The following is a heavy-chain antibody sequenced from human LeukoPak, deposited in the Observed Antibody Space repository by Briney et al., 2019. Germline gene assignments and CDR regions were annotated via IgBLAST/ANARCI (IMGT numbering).Heavy chain of an antibody. CDR3: ARAYSGSYPRGNRFDP. V-gene: IGHV1-18*01. J-gene: IGHJ5*02. Sequence: GASVKVSCKASGYTFTSYGISWVRQAPGQGLEWMGWISAYNGNTNYAQKLQGRVTMTTDTSTSTAYMELRSLRSDDTAVYYCARAYSGSYPRGNRFDPWGQGTLVTVSS. D-gene: IGHD1-26*01. CDR1: GYTFTSYG. CDR2: ISAYNGNT.